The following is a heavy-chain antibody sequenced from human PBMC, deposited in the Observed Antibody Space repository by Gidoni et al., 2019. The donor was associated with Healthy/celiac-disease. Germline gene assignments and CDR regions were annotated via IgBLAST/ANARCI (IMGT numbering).Heavy chain of an antibody. CDR1: GFTFSSYA. D-gene: IGHD3-22*01. CDR3: AKVGSSGYYYLLFDY. Sequence: EVQLLESGGGLVQPGGSLSLSCAASGFTFSSYAMSWVRQAPGKGLEWVSAISGSGGSTYYADSVKGRFTISRDNSKNTLYLQMNSLRAEDTAVYYCAKVGSSGYYYLLFDYWGQGTLVTVSS. J-gene: IGHJ4*02. V-gene: IGHV3-23*01. CDR2: ISGSGGST.